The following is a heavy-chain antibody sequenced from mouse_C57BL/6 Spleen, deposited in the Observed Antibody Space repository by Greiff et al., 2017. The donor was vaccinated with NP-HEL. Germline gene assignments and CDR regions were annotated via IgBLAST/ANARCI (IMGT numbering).Heavy chain of an antibody. J-gene: IGHJ1*03. CDR3: ARPPYGNYWYFDV. D-gene: IGHD2-1*01. CDR2: INPSNGGT. Sequence: VQLQQSGTELVKPGASVKLSCKASGYTFTSYWMHWVKQRPGQGLEWIGNINPSNGGTNYNEKFKSKATLTVDKSSSTAYMQLSSLTSEDSAVYYCARPPYGNYWYFDVWGTGTTVTVSS. CDR1: GYTFTSYW. V-gene: IGHV1-53*01.